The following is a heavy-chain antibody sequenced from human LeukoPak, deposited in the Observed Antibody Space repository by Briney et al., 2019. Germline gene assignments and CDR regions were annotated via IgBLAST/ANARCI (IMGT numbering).Heavy chain of an antibody. CDR1: GGSFSGYY. V-gene: IGHV4-34*01. Sequence: SETLSLTCAVYGGSFSGYYWSWIRQPPGKGLEWIGEINHSGSTNYNPSLKSRVTISVDTSKNQFSLKLSSVTAADTAIYFCATGSYYFDYWGLGTLVTVPS. CDR2: INHSGST. CDR3: ATGSYYFDY. D-gene: IGHD1-1*01. J-gene: IGHJ4*02.